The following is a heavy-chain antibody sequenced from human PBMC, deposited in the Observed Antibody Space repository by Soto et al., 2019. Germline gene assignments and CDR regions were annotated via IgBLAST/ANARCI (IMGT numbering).Heavy chain of an antibody. CDR3: ARDLRVVAATPGAFDY. CDR2: INPNSGGT. V-gene: IGHV1-2*04. CDR1: GYTFTGYY. J-gene: IGHJ4*02. Sequence: VKVSCKASGYTFTGYYMHWVRQAPGQGLEWMGWINPNSGGTNYAQKFQGWVTMTRDTSISTAYMELSRLRSDDTAVYYCARDLRVVAATPGAFDYWGQGTLVTVSS. D-gene: IGHD2-15*01.